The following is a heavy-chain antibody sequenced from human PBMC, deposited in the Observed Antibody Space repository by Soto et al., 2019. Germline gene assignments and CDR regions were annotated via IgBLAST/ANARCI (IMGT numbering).Heavy chain of an antibody. D-gene: IGHD6-19*01. J-gene: IGHJ4*02. CDR2: MYNSGST. CDR1: GGSISSGSYY. V-gene: IGHV4-61*01. CDR3: ARVSSGWYYFDY. Sequence: SETLSLTCTVSGGSISSGSYYWSWIRQPPGKGLEWIGYMYNSGSTNYNPSLKSRVIISVDTSKNQFSLKLSSVTAADTAVYYCARVSSGWYYFDYWGQGTLVTVSS.